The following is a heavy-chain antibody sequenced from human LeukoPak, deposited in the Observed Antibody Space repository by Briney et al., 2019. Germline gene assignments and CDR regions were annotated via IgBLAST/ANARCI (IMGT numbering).Heavy chain of an antibody. V-gene: IGHV1-2*06. CDR1: GYTFTGYY. J-gene: IGHJ5*02. CDR2: INPNSGGT. CDR3: ARESGSSSSWYEANWFDP. D-gene: IGHD6-13*01. Sequence: ASVKVSCKASGYTFTGYYMHWVRQAPGQGLEWMGRINPNSGGTNYAQKFQGRDTMTRDTSISTAYMELSRLRSDDTAVYYCARESGSSSSWYEANWFDPWGQGTLVTVSS.